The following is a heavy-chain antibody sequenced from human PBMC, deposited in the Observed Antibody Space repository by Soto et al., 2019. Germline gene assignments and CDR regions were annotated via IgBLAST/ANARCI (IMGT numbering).Heavy chain of an antibody. J-gene: IGHJ6*02. CDR1: GFTFRSYS. Sequence: EVQLVESGGGLVKPGGSLRLSCAASGFTFRSYSMNWVRQAPGKGLEWVSSISSSSFSINYADSVKGRFSISRDNAQNSLHLQMNNLRAEDTAVYYCARNESSNIYVMDVWGQGTKVTVSS. V-gene: IGHV3-21*01. D-gene: IGHD6-6*01. CDR3: ARNESSNIYVMDV. CDR2: ISSSSFSI.